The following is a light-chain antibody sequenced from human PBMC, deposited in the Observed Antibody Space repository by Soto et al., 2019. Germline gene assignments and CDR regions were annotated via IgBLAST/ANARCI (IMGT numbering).Light chain of an antibody. J-gene: IGKJ5*01. V-gene: IGKV3D-20*02. Sequence: EIVLTQSPCTLSLSPGERATLSRRASQSVSSSYLAWYQQKPGQAPRLLIYGASTRATGIPARFSGSGSGTEFTLTISSLQSEDFAVYYCQQRSNWPPITFGQGTRLEIK. CDR3: QQRSNWPPIT. CDR2: GAS. CDR1: QSVSSSY.